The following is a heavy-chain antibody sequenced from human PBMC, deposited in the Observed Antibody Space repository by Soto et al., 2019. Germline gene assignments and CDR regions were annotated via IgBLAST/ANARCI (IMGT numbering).Heavy chain of an antibody. CDR3: ERHSRLVVPAVPLNWFDP. V-gene: IGHV4-39*01. J-gene: IGHJ5*02. CDR2: IYYSGST. Sequence: SETLSLTCTVSGGSISSSSYYWGWIRQPPGKGLEWIGSIYYSGSTYYNPSLKSRVTISVDTSKNQFSLKLSSVTAADTAVYYCERHSRLVVPAVPLNWFDPWGQGTLGT. D-gene: IGHD2-2*01. CDR1: GGSISSSSYY.